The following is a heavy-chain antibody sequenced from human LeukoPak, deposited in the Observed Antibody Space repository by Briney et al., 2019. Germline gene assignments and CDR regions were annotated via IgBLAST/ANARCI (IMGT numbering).Heavy chain of an antibody. CDR2: ISGSGGST. D-gene: IGHD5-18*01. J-gene: IGHJ4*02. Sequence: QTGASLRLSCAASGFTFSSYAMSRVRQAPGKGLEWVSAISGSGGSTYYADSVKGRFTISRDNSKNTLYLQMNSLRAEDTAVYYCAKAKRGYSYGADYWGQGTLVTVSS. CDR3: AKAKRGYSYGADY. CDR1: GFTFSSYA. V-gene: IGHV3-23*01.